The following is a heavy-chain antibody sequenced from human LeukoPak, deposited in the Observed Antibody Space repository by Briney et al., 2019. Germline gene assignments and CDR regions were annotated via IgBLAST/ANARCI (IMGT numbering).Heavy chain of an antibody. D-gene: IGHD6-13*01. CDR2: IYYSGST. J-gene: IGHJ6*03. V-gene: IGHV4-59*01. CDR1: GGSISSYY. CDR3: ARGIAAVGTTVYYMDV. Sequence: SETLSLTCTVSGGSISSYYWSWIRQPPGKGLEWIGYIYYSGSTNYNPSLKSRVTISVDTSKNQFSLKLSSVTAADTAVYYCARGIAAVGTTVYYMDVWGKGTKVTISS.